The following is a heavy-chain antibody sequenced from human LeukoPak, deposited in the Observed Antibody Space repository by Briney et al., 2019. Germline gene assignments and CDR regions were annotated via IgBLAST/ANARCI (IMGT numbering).Heavy chain of an antibody. CDR1: GFTFSSYS. V-gene: IGHV3-21*01. CDR2: ISSSSSYI. CDR3: ARDPSGGATVGYFDY. Sequence: PGGSLRLSCAASGFTFSSYSMNWARQAPGKGLESVSSISSSSSYIYYADSVKGRFTISRDNAKNSLYLQMNSLRAEDTAVYYCARDPSGGATVGYFDYWGQGTLVTVSS. D-gene: IGHD1-26*01. J-gene: IGHJ4*02.